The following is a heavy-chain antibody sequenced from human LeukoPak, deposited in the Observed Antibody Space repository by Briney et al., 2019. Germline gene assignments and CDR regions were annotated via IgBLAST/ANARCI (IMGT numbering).Heavy chain of an antibody. CDR2: IKQDGSEK. J-gene: IGHJ6*03. D-gene: IGHD3-3*01. CDR1: GFTFSNYW. V-gene: IGHV3-7*01. Sequence: GGSLRPSCAASGFTFSNYWMSWVRQAPGKGLEWVANIKQDGSEKYYVDSVKGRFTISRDNAKNSLYLQMNSLRAEDTAVYYCARDPVTIFGVVRTPMDVWGKGTTVTVSS. CDR3: ARDPVTIFGVVRTPMDV.